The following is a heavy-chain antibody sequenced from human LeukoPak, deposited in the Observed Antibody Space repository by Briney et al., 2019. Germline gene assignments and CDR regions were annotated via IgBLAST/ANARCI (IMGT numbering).Heavy chain of an antibody. CDR3: ARDLGGYSYGLKTRYYYYGMDV. CDR1: GFTFSSYW. D-gene: IGHD5-18*01. V-gene: IGHV3-74*01. CDR2: INSDGSST. Sequence: GGPLRLSCAASGFTFSSYWMHWVRQAPGKGLVWVSRINSDGSSTSYADSVKGRFTISRDNAKNTLYLQMNSLRAEDTAVYYCARDLGGYSYGLKTRYYYYGMDVWGQGTTVTVSS. J-gene: IGHJ6*02.